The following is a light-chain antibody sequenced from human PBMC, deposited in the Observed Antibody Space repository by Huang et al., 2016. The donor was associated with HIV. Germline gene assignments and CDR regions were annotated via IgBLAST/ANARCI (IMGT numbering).Light chain of an antibody. J-gene: IGKJ2*01. CDR2: GAS. CDR3: QQYNNWPGYT. CDR1: QSVSSN. Sequence: EIVMTQSPATLSMSPGERATLSCRASQSVSSNFAWYQQKPGQAPRLLIYGASTRATGIPARFSGSGSGTEFTLTISSLQSEDFAVYYCQQYNNWPGYTFGQGTKLEIK. V-gene: IGKV3-15*01.